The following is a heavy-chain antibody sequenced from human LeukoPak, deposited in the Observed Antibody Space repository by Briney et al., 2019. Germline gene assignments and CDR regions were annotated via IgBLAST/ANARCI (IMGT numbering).Heavy chain of an antibody. CDR1: LFRLSDYL. J-gene: IGHJ5*01. Sequence: PGRGLSLSRAASLFRLSDYLMHAVRQAPGERPIWVSRINTDGSVIDYADFVKGRFTMSRDNAQNTLSLQMPSLRVEDGAVYYCAREIIGYNYPLRYFDSWGHGTLVTVSS. D-gene: IGHD1-1*01. V-gene: IGHV3-74*01. CDR2: INTDGSVI. CDR3: AREIIGYNYPLRYFDS.